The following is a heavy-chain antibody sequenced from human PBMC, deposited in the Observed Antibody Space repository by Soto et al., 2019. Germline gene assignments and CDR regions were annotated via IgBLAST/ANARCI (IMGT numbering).Heavy chain of an antibody. CDR3: ARGQGGRNHYSYGMDV. J-gene: IGHJ6*02. V-gene: IGHV1-8*01. CDR2: MNPNSGKT. D-gene: IGHD1-1*01. CDR1: GYNFISYD. Sequence: ASVKVSCKASGYNFISYDINWVRQATGQGLEWMGWMNPNSGKTAFAQNFQGRVTMARDTSISTAYMELSSIRSEDTAVYYCARGQGGRNHYSYGMDVWGQGTTVTVSS.